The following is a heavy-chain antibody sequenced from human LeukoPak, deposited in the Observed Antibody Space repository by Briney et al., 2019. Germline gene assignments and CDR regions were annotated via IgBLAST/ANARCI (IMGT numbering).Heavy chain of an antibody. V-gene: IGHV1-18*01. Sequence: ASVKVSCKASGYTFTTYNINWVRQAPGQGLEWMGWISAYNGNTNYAQKLQGRVTMTTDTSTSTAYMELRSLRSDDTAVYYCARHSSGWSWFDPWGQGTLVTVSS. CDR2: ISAYNGNT. J-gene: IGHJ5*02. CDR1: GYTFTTYN. CDR3: ARHSSGWSWFDP. D-gene: IGHD6-19*01.